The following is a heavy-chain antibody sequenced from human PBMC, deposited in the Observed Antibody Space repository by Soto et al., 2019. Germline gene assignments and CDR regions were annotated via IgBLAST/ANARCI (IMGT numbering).Heavy chain of an antibody. J-gene: IGHJ4*02. Sequence: PGGSLRLSCAASGFPFSSYEMNWVRQPPGKGLEWVSYISSSGTTMYYADSVRGRFTISRDNSKNSLFLQMNSLRVEDTAVYYCARSPFLECNWAQGTLVTVSS. V-gene: IGHV3-48*03. CDR3: ARSPFLECN. CDR1: GFPFSSYE. CDR2: ISSSGTTM. D-gene: IGHD3-3*02.